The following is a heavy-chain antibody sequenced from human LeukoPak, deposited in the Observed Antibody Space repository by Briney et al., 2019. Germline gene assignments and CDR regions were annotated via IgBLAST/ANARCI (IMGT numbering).Heavy chain of an antibody. V-gene: IGHV3-21*01. J-gene: IGHJ6*02. CDR2: ISSSSSYI. CDR3: ARGGYCSGGSCYSSSPLDYYYGMDV. CDR1: GFIFSNYW. Sequence: GGSLRLSCAASGFIFSNYWMSWVRQAPGKGLEWVSSISSSSSYIYYADSVKGRFTISRDNAKNSLYLQMNSLRAEDTAVYYCARGGYCSGGSCYSSSPLDYYYGMDVWGQGTTVTVSS. D-gene: IGHD2-15*01.